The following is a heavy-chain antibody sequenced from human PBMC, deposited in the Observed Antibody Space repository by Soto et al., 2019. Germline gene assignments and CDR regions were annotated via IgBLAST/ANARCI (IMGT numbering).Heavy chain of an antibody. D-gene: IGHD3-10*01. Sequence: VQLVQSGAEVRRPGSSVKVSCKASGDAFSNNAISWVRQAPGQGLEWMGGIVPTFGRGHYPEKFQGRVTISADESTKTAYMGLSDLRSEDSAIYYCAIAVSNGDLSDTTYGDWGQGTPVTVSS. V-gene: IGHV1-69*01. J-gene: IGHJ4*02. CDR1: GDAFSNNA. CDR3: AIAVSNGDLSDTTYGD. CDR2: IVPTFGRG.